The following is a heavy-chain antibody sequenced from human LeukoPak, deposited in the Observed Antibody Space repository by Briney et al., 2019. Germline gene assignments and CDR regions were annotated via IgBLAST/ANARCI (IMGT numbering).Heavy chain of an antibody. CDR2: IYYSGST. D-gene: IGHD3-9*01. Sequence: PSETLSLTCSVSGDSISTSSYYWGWIRQPPGKGLEWIGTIYYSGSTYYNPSLTSRVTISVDTSKNQFSLKLSSVTAADTAVYYCARQYIDILTGYHRAELYWYFDLWGRGTLVTVSS. CDR1: GDSISTSSYY. CDR3: ARQYIDILTGYHRAELYWYFDL. J-gene: IGHJ2*01. V-gene: IGHV4-39*01.